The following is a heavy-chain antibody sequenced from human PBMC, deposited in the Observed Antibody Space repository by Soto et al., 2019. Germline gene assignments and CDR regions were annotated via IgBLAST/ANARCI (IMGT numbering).Heavy chain of an antibody. CDR1: GGSISSGGYY. Sequence: SETLSLTCTVSGGSISSGGYYWSWIRQHPGKGLEWIGYIYYSGSTYYNPSLKSRVTISVDTSKNQFSLKLSSVTAADTAVYYCARGVGRLGELSLLDYWGQGTLVTVYS. D-gene: IGHD3-16*02. CDR2: IYYSGST. V-gene: IGHV4-31*03. CDR3: ARGVGRLGELSLLDY. J-gene: IGHJ4*02.